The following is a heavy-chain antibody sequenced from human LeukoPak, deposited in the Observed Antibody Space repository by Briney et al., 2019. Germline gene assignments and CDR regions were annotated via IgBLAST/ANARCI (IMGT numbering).Heavy chain of an antibody. CDR2: IYDSGST. Sequence: PSETLSLTCTVSRGSISNWYWSWIRQPAGKGLEWIGRIYDSGSTEYNPSLRSRVIMSVDTSKNEFSLKLSSVTAADTAVYCCARTTGHYLFDQWGQGTLVIVSS. D-gene: IGHD3-3*01. CDR1: RGSISNWY. CDR3: ARTTGHYLFDQ. V-gene: IGHV4-4*07. J-gene: IGHJ4*02.